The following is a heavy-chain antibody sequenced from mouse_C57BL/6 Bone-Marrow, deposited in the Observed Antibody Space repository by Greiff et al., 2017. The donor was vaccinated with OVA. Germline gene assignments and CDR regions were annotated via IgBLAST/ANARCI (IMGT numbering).Heavy chain of an antibody. CDR1: GYSFTDYN. J-gene: IGHJ3*01. Sequence: VHVKQSGPELVKPGASVKISCKASGYSFTDYNMNWVKQSNGKSLEWIGVINPNYGTTSYNQKFKGKATLTVDQSSSTAYMQLNSLTSEDSAVYYCARGRAAQATWFAYWGQGTLVTVSA. CDR3: ARGRAAQATWFAY. CDR2: INPNYGTT. V-gene: IGHV1-39*01. D-gene: IGHD3-2*02.